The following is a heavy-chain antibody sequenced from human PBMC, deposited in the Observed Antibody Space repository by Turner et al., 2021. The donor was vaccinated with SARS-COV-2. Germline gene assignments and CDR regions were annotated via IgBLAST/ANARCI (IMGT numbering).Heavy chain of an antibody. CDR3: ARDHRPVVVPAAKRAGSYYYGMDV. CDR1: GFTFSSYR. V-gene: IGHV3-21*01. J-gene: IGHJ6*02. Sequence: EVQLVESGGGLVKPGGSLSLSCAASGFTFSSYRLNWVRQAPGKGVEWVSSISSSSSYIYYADSVKGRFTIARDNAKNSLYLQMNSLRAEDTAVYYCARDHRPVVVPAAKRAGSYYYGMDVWGQGTTVTVSS. CDR2: ISSSSSYI. D-gene: IGHD2-2*01.